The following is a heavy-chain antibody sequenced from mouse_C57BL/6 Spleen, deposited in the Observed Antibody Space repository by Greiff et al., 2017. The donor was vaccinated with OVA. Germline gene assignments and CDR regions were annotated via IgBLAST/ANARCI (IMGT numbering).Heavy chain of an antibody. CDR2: ISYDGSN. D-gene: IGHD2-1*01. J-gene: IGHJ2*01. CDR3: ASRYGNFFDY. Sequence: EVQRVESGPGLVKPSQSLSLTCSVTGYSITSGYYWNWIRQFPGNKLEWMGYISYDGSNNYNPSLKNRISITRDTSKNQFFLKLNSVTTEDTATYYCASRYGNFFDYWGQGTTLTVSS. CDR1: GYSITSGYY. V-gene: IGHV3-6*01.